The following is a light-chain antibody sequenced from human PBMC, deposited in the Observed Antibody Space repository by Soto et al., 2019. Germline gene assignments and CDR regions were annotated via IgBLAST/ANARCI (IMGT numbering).Light chain of an antibody. Sequence: QSALTQPASVSVSPGQSITISCTGTSSDVGGYNYVSWYQQHPGKAPKLMIYEVSNRPSGVSNRFSGSKSGNTASLTISGLQAEDEADYYCSSYTSSSTPGVFGTGTQLTVL. V-gene: IGLV2-14*01. J-gene: IGLJ1*01. CDR3: SSYTSSSTPGV. CDR1: SSDVGGYNY. CDR2: EVS.